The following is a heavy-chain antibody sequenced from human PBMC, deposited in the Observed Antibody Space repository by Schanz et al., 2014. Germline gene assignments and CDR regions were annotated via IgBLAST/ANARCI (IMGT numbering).Heavy chain of an antibody. V-gene: IGHV3-7*01. Sequence: DVRLVESGGGLVQSGGSLRLSCAASGFTFSSYGMHWVPQAPGKGLEWVAAINQAASVQYYVDSVKGRFTISRDDAKNSHYLQMNSLRVEDTAVFYCVKIGYTHWSLDDWGQGILVTVSS. CDR3: VKIGYTHWSLDD. D-gene: IGHD6-13*01. CDR1: GFTFSSYG. CDR2: INQAASVQ. J-gene: IGHJ4*02.